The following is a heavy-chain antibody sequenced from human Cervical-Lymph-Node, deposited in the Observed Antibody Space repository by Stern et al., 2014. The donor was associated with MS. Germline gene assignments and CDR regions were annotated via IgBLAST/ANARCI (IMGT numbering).Heavy chain of an antibody. CDR2: INGNGGRP. Sequence: VQLVESGGGLVQPGGSLRLSCAASGFTFNNYAMNWVRQAPGKGLEWVSFINGNGGRPFYADSVSGRFTISRDNTKNTVYLQMDSLRAEDTAIYYCVKSLPSTMTVVVRYYFFDYWGQGTPVTVSS. J-gene: IGHJ4*02. CDR1: GFTFNNYA. V-gene: IGHV3-23*04. CDR3: VKSLPSTMTVVVRYYFFDY. D-gene: IGHD5/OR15-5a*01.